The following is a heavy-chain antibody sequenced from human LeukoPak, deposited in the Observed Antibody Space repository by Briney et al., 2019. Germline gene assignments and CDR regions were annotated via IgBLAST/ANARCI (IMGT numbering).Heavy chain of an antibody. Sequence: SQTLSLTCTVSGGSISSGSYYWGWIRQPPGKGLEWIGSIYYSGSTYHNPSLKSRVTISVDTSKNQFSLKLSSVTAADTAVYYCARHLPYVGAFDIWGQGTMVTVSS. D-gene: IGHD3-16*01. CDR2: IYYSGST. CDR1: GGSISSGSYY. CDR3: ARHLPYVGAFDI. J-gene: IGHJ3*02. V-gene: IGHV4-39*01.